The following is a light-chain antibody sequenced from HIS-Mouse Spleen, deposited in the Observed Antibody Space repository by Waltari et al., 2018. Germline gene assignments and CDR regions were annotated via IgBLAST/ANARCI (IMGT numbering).Light chain of an antibody. CDR3: CSYAGSSTWV. J-gene: IGLJ3*02. Sequence: QSALTQPASVSGSPGQSITISCTGTSSDVGSYNLVSWYQQHPGKAPQLMFYEGSKRPSGVSNRFSGSKSGNTASLTISGPQAEDEADYYCCSYAGSSTWVFGGGTKLTVL. CDR1: SSDVGSYNL. CDR2: EGS. V-gene: IGLV2-23*01.